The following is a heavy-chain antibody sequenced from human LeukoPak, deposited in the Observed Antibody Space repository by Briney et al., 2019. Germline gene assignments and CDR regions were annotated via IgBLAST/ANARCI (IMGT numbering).Heavy chain of an antibody. Sequence: SETLSLTCTVSGESISGFYWTWIRQPPGKGLEWIGYIYYSGSTNYNPSLKSRVTISVDTSKNQFSLKLSSVTAADTAVYYCARGVVIAPQTFDYWGQGTLVTASS. CDR3: ARGVVIAPQTFDY. CDR2: IYYSGST. D-gene: IGHD2-21*01. CDR1: GESISGFY. J-gene: IGHJ4*02. V-gene: IGHV4-59*01.